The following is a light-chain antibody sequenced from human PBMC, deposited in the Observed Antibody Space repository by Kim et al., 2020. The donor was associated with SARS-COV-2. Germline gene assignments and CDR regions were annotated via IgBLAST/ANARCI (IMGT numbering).Light chain of an antibody. J-gene: IGKJ1*01. V-gene: IGKV1-27*01. Sequence: DIQMTQSPSSLSASVGDRVTITCRAGQGINNYLAWYHQKPGKVPKLLIYAASTLQSGVPSRFSGSGSGPDFTLTISSLQPEDVGTFYCQKYNFPPRTFGQGTKVDIK. CDR3: QKYNFPPRT. CDR1: QGINNY. CDR2: AAS.